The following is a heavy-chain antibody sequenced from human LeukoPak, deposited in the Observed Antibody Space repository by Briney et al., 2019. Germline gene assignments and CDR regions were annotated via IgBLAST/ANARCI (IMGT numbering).Heavy chain of an antibody. Sequence: GGSLRLPCTASGFTFGDYAMIWVRQAPGKGLESVGFIRSKAYGGTTEYAASVKGRFTISRDDSKSIAYLEMNSLKSEDTAVYHCTRGYDFVSGYLGMDVWGQGTTVTASS. D-gene: IGHD3-3*01. V-gene: IGHV3-49*04. CDR2: IRSKAYGGTT. CDR1: GFTFGDYA. CDR3: TRGYDFVSGYLGMDV. J-gene: IGHJ6*02.